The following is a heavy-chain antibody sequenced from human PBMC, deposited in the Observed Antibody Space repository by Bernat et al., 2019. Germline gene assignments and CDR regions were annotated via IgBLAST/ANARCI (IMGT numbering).Heavy chain of an antibody. Sequence: EVQLVESGGGLVQPGGSLRLSCGVSGITFSNYWMSWVRQAPGKGLEWVANIKLDGSEKNYVDSVRGRFTISRDNGKNSLYLQMNSLRAEDTAVYYCAREGGSGYSLDYWGQGALVTVSS. D-gene: IGHD3-22*01. CDR3: AREGGSGYSLDY. J-gene: IGHJ4*02. CDR2: IKLDGSEK. CDR1: GITFSNYW. V-gene: IGHV3-7*03.